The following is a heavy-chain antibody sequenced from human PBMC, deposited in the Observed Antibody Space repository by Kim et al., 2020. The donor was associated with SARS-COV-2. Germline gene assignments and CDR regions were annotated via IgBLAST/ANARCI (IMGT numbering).Heavy chain of an antibody. Sequence: SETLSLTCTVSGGSISSSSYYWGWIRQPPGKGLEWIGSIYYSGSTYYNPSLKSRVTISVDTSKNQFSLKLSSVTAADTAVYYCARQAYYYDSSGYYYPGAFDIWGQGTMVTVSS. CDR1: GGSISSSSYY. J-gene: IGHJ3*02. CDR2: IYYSGST. D-gene: IGHD3-22*01. V-gene: IGHV4-39*01. CDR3: ARQAYYYDSSGYYYPGAFDI.